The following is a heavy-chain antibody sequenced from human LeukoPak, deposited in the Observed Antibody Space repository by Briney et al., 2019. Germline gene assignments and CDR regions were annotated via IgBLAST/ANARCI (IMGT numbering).Heavy chain of an antibody. J-gene: IGHJ4*02. CDR3: ARVIRAALGKGYFDY. CDR2: IRCSGRST. Sequence: GGSLRLSCATSGFIFSTYALHWVRQAPGKGLEWASSIRCSGRSTYYADSVKGRFTISRDSSKNTLYLQMNSLRAEDTAIYYCARVIRAALGKGYFDYWGQGTLVTVSS. CDR1: GFIFSTYA. D-gene: IGHD6-13*01. V-gene: IGHV3-23*01.